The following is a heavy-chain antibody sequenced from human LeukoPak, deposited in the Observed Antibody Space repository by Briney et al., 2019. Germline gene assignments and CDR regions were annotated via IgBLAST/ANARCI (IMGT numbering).Heavy chain of an antibody. CDR1: GFTFSNYW. CDR3: AKYTQNFGAPGTDY. CDR2: IDKNGREK. J-gene: IGHJ4*02. Sequence: SGGSLRLSCTVSGFTFSNYWMRWVRQAPGKGLEWVASIDKNGREKRYVDSVEGRFTISRDNAKNSVYLQMTSLGAEDTAVYYCAKYTQNFGAPGTDYWGQGTLVTVSS. D-gene: IGHD3-10*01. V-gene: IGHV3-7*01.